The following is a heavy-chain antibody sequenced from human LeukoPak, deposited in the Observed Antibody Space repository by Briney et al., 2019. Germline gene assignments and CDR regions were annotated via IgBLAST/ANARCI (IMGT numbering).Heavy chain of an antibody. D-gene: IGHD3-10*01. V-gene: IGHV3-21*01. CDR1: GFTFSSYS. CDR3: ARDIPMVRGVIGAFDI. J-gene: IGHJ3*02. CDR2: ISSSSSYI. Sequence: GGSLRLSCAASGFTFSSYSMNWVRQAPGKGLEWVSSISSSSSYIYYADSVKGRFTISRDNSKNTLYLQMNSLRAEDTAVYYCARDIPMVRGVIGAFDIWGQGTMVTVSS.